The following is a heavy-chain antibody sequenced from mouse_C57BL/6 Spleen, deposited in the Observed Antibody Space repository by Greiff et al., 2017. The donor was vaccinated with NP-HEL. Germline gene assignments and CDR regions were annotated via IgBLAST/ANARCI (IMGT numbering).Heavy chain of an antibody. CDR1: GYTFTSYW. CDR3: ARGDSNYAAY. D-gene: IGHD2-5*01. Sequence: QVQLQQPGAELVMPGASVKLSCKASGYTFTSYWMHWVKQRPGQGLEWIGEIDPSDSYTNYNQKFKGKSTLTVDKSSSTAYMQLSSLTSEDSAVYYCARGDSNYAAYWGQGTLVTVSA. V-gene: IGHV1-69*01. J-gene: IGHJ3*01. CDR2: IDPSDSYT.